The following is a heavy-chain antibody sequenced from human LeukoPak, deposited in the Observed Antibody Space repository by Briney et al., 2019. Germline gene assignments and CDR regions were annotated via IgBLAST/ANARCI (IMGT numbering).Heavy chain of an antibody. D-gene: IGHD3-3*01. CDR3: ARERKARLRFLDWYYFDY. Sequence: SETLSLTCTVSGGSISSYYWSWIRQPAGKGLEWIGRIYTSGSTNYNPSLKSRVTISVDKSKNQFSLKLSSVTAADTAVHYCARERKARLRFLDWYYFDYWGQGTLVTVSS. CDR1: GGSISSYY. CDR2: IYTSGST. J-gene: IGHJ4*02. V-gene: IGHV4-4*07.